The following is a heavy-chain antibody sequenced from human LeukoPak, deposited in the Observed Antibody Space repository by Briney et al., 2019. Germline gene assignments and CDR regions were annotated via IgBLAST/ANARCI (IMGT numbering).Heavy chain of an antibody. J-gene: IGHJ1*01. V-gene: IGHV3-48*02. D-gene: IGHD3-22*01. CDR3: ARAGGYYYDSSGYYYWPEYFQH. CDR2: ISSSSSTI. CDR1: GFTFSSYS. Sequence: GGSLRLSCAASGFTFSSYSMNWVRQAPGKGLEWASYISSSSSTIYYADSVKGRFTISRDNAKNSLYLQMNSLRDEDTAVYYCARAGGYYYDSSGYYYWPEYFQHWGQGTLVTVSS.